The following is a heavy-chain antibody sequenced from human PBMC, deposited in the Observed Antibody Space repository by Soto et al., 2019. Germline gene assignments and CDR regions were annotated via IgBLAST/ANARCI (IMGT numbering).Heavy chain of an antibody. V-gene: IGHV5-51*01. CDR1: GYGFTNYW. J-gene: IGHJ3*02. Sequence: GETLKISCKGSGYGFTNYWIGWVRQMPGKGLEWMGIIYPGASDTRYSPSLQGQVTISADKSITTAYLQWSSLKASDTAMYYCATRLAVAGPGAFDIWGQGTMVTVSS. CDR3: ATRLAVAGPGAFDI. CDR2: IYPGASDT. D-gene: IGHD6-19*01.